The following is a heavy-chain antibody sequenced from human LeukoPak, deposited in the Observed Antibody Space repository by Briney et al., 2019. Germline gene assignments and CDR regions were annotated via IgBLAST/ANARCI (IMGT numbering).Heavy chain of an antibody. J-gene: IGHJ4*02. CDR2: TNHSGST. CDR1: GGSFSGYY. D-gene: IGHD6-13*01. Sequence: SETLSLTCAVYGGSFSGYYWSWLRQPPGKGLEWIGETNHSGSTNYNPSLKSRVTISVDTSKNQFSLKLSSVTAADTAVYYCARVRSVYSSSRFDYWGQGTLVTVSS. V-gene: IGHV4-34*01. CDR3: ARVRSVYSSSRFDY.